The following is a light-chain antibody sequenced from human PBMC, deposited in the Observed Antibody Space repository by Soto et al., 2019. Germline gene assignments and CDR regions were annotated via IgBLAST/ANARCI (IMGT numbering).Light chain of an antibody. Sequence: EIVLTQSPGTLSLSPGERATLSCRASQSVSSSYLAWYQQKPGQAPRLLIYGASSRATGIPARFSGSGSGTDFTLTISRLEPEDLAVYYGQQYGSSPQTFGQGTKLEIK. CDR2: GAS. J-gene: IGKJ2*01. CDR3: QQYGSSPQT. V-gene: IGKV3-20*01. CDR1: QSVSSSY.